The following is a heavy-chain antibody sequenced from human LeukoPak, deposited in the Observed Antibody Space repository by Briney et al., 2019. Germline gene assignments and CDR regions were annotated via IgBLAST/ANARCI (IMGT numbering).Heavy chain of an antibody. V-gene: IGHV3-30*18. J-gene: IGHJ4*02. Sequence: GGSLRLSCAASGFTFSSHGMHWVRQAPGEGPEWVAGISYEGSNKYYADSVKGRFTISRDNSKNTLYLQMSSLRADDTALYYCAKSPPRCSGGSCYGYWGQGTLVTVSS. CDR1: GFTFSSHG. D-gene: IGHD2-15*01. CDR2: ISYEGSNK. CDR3: AKSPPRCSGGSCYGY.